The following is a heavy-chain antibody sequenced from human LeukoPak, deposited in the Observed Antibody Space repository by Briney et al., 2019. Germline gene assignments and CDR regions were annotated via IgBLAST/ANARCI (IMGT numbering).Heavy chain of an antibody. CDR1: GGPFSGYF. D-gene: IGHD3-10*01. CDR2: IHNSGTT. Sequence: KPSETLSLTCAVSGGPFSGYFWSWTRQSSGKGLEWIGEIHNSGTTNYNPSLNSRVTISEDTSKNQFYLNLSSVTAADTAVYYCARRYYYNLGSFPFDFWGQGTLVTVSS. CDR3: ARRYYYNLGSFPFDF. J-gene: IGHJ4*02. V-gene: IGHV4-34*01.